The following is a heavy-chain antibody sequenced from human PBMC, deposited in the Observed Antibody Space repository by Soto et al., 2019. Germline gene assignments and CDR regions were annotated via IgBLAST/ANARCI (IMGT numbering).Heavy chain of an antibody. J-gene: IGHJ4*02. CDR3: TTSVLNYGLFDY. CDR2: ISSSSSYI. V-gene: IGHV3-21*03. D-gene: IGHD1-7*01. Sequence: GGSLRLSCAASGFTFSSYSMNWVRQAPGKGLEWVSSISSSSSYIYYADSVKGRFTISRDNAKNSLYLQMNSLRAEDTAVYYCTTSVLNYGLFDYWGQGTLVTVSS. CDR1: GFTFSSYS.